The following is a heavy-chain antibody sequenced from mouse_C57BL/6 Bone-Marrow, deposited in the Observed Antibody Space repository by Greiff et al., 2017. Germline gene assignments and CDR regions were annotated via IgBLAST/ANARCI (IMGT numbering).Heavy chain of an antibody. CDR1: GFNIKDDY. J-gene: IGHJ4*01. CDR2: IDPENGDT. Sequence: VHVKQSGAELVRPGASVKLSCTASGFNIKDDYMHWVKQRPEQGLEWIGWIDPENGDTEYASKFQGKATITADTSSNTAYLQLSSLTSEDTAVYYCTTRVSYAMDYWGQGTSVTGSS. V-gene: IGHV14-4*01. CDR3: TTRVSYAMDY. D-gene: IGHD2-2*01.